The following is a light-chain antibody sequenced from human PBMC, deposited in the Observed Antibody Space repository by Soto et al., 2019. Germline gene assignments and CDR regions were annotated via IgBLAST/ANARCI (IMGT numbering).Light chain of an antibody. V-gene: IGLV2-23*01. Sequence: QSALTQPASVSGSPGQSITIPCTGTSSDVGSYNLVSWYQQHPGKAPKFLIYEGSKRPSGVSSRFSGSTSGYMASLTISGLQAEDEAHYYCCSYASSTTLVFGGGTKLTVL. CDR2: EGS. CDR1: SSDVGSYNL. CDR3: CSYASSTTLV. J-gene: IGLJ2*01.